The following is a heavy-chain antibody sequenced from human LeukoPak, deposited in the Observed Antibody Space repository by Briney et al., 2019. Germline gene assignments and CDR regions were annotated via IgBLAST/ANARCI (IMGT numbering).Heavy chain of an antibody. D-gene: IGHD6-13*01. J-gene: IGHJ6*03. CDR2: INHSGST. CDR1: GGSFSGYY. Sequence: PSETLSLTCAVYGGSFSGYYWSWIRQPPGRGLEWIGEINHSGSTNYNPSLKSRVTISVDTSKNQFSLKLSSVTAADTAVYYCARVASSSWYVSYYYYYYYMDVWGKGTTVTVSS. CDR3: ARVASSSWYVSYYYYYYYMDV. V-gene: IGHV4-34*01.